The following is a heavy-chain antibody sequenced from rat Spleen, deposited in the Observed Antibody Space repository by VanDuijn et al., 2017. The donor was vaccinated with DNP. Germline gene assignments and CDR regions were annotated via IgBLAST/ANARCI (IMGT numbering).Heavy chain of an antibody. CDR1: GFTFSDYN. Sequence: EVQLLESGGGLVQPGRSLKLSCAASGFTFSDYNMAWVRQAPKKGLEWVATISYDGRRTYYRDSVKGRFTISRDNAKNTLHLQMDSLRSEDTATYYCTTLNFYASLSEYFDYWGQGVMVTVSS. D-gene: IGHD1-12*01. CDR3: TTLNFYASLSEYFDY. V-gene: IGHV5-7*01. J-gene: IGHJ2*01. CDR2: ISYDGRRT.